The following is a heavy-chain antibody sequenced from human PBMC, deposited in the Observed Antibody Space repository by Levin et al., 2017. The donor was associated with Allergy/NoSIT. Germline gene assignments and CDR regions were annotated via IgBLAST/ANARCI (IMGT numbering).Heavy chain of an antibody. CDR3: AREYSSGWYRIFDI. V-gene: IGHV2-70*13. Sequence: SGPTLVKPTQTLTLTCTFSGFSLSTSGMCVSWFRQPPGKALEWLALIDWDDDKYYRTSLKTRLTISKDTSKDQVVLTMTNMDPVDTATYYCAREYSSGWYRIFDIWGQGTMVTVSS. CDR1: GFSLSTSGMC. D-gene: IGHD6-19*01. J-gene: IGHJ3*02. CDR2: IDWDDDK.